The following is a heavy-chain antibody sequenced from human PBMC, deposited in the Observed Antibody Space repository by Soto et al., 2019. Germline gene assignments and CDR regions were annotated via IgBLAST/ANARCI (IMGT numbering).Heavy chain of an antibody. CDR2: INPSGGGT. J-gene: IGHJ6*02. CDR1: GYTFSNYY. Sequence: QVHLVQSGAEVKKPGASVTFPCKASGYTFSNYYMHWVRQAPGQGLEWVGIINPSGGGTTYAQNFQGRVTMTRETSTSTVYMELNSLRSEDTAVYYCARGPKLTVLGDRGYYGMDVWGHGTTVTVSS. D-gene: IGHD2-21*02. CDR3: ARGPKLTVLGDRGYYGMDV. V-gene: IGHV1-46*01.